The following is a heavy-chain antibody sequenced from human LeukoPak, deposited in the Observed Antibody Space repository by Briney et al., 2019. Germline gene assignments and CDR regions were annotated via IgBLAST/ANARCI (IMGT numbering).Heavy chain of an antibody. J-gene: IGHJ5*02. V-gene: IGHV4-61*05. CDR2: IYYSGST. D-gene: IGHD6-6*01. CDR1: GGSISSSSYY. CDR3: ARGRIAARRGYNWFDP. Sequence: PSETLSLTCTVSGGSISSSSYYWGWIRQPPGKGLEWIGYIYYSGSTNYNPSLKSRVTISVDTSKNQFSLKLSSVTAADTAVYYCARGRIAARRGYNWFDPWGQGTLVTVSS.